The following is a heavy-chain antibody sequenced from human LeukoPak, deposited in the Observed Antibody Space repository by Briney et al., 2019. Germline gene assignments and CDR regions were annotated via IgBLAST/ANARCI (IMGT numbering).Heavy chain of an antibody. Sequence: SQTLSLTCAISGDSFSNKDAAWDWVRQSPSRGLEWLGRTFYRSQWSNHYAVSVRSRITIPPDTSKNQFSLQLRSVTPDDTAVYYCARQLAGYVDYWGQGSRVTVSS. CDR3: ARQLAGYVDY. D-gene: IGHD2-15*01. CDR2: TFYRSQWSN. V-gene: IGHV6-1*01. J-gene: IGHJ4*02. CDR1: GDSFSNKDAA.